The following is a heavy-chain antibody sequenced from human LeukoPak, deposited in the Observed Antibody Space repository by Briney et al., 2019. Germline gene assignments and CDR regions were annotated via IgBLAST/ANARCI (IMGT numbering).Heavy chain of an antibody. D-gene: IGHD3-10*01. Sequence: GGSLRLSCTGSGFTFSDFWMSWVRQAPGKGLEWVSVIYAGGSTYYADSVKGRFTISRDNSKNAVYLQMNSLRAEDTAVYYCANYGSGSYFMSWGQGTLVTVSS. CDR3: ANYGSGSYFMS. V-gene: IGHV3-66*01. CDR1: GFTFSDFW. J-gene: IGHJ5*02. CDR2: IYAGGST.